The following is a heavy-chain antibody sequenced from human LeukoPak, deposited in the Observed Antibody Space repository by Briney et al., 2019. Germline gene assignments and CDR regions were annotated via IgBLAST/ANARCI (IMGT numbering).Heavy chain of an antibody. Sequence: PSETLSLTCTVSGGSISSYYWSWIRQPPGKGLEWIGYIYYSGSTNYNPSLKSRVTISVDTSKNQFSLKLSSVTAADTAVYYCASYDSSGYYKGWGQGTLVTVSS. D-gene: IGHD3-22*01. J-gene: IGHJ4*02. CDR2: IYYSGST. V-gene: IGHV4-59*01. CDR3: ASYDSSGYYKG. CDR1: GGSISSYY.